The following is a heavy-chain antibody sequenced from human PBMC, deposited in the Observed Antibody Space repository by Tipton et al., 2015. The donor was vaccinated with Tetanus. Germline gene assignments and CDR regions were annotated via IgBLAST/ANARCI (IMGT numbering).Heavy chain of an antibody. Sequence: GLVKPSETLSLTCTVSGGSVSSGSYYWSWIRQPPGKGLEWIGYIYYSGSTNYNPSLKSRVTISVDTSKNQFSLKLSSVTAADTAVYYCAREVGDGGSDYWGQGTLVTVSS. V-gene: IGHV4-61*01. D-gene: IGHD4-23*01. CDR2: IYYSGST. CDR1: GGSVSSGSYY. J-gene: IGHJ4*02. CDR3: AREVGDGGSDY.